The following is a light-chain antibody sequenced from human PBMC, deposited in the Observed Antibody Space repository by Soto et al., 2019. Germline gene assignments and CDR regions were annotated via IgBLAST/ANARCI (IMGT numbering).Light chain of an antibody. CDR1: QSISKF. V-gene: IGKV1-39*01. J-gene: IGKJ5*01. CDR2: GAS. CDR3: QQSYSSPIT. Sequence: DIQMTQSPSSLSASVGNRISISCLSSQSISKFLNWYHQKPGKAPKLLIYGASSLQSGVPSRFSGSGSGTDFTLTISSLQPEDFETYYCQQSYSSPITFGQGTRLEIK.